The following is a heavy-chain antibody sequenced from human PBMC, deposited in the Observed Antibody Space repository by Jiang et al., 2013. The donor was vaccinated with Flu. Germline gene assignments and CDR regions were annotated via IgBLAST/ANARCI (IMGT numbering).Heavy chain of an antibody. CDR2: IDKSGKT. CDR3: ARSVCSGGTCYKFDY. Sequence: GLVKPSQTLPLICTVSGGSISSDGYYWSWIRQHPGKGLEWIGNIDKSGKTDYNASLKSRVSISVDMSKNQLSLKVTSATAADTAIYYCARSVCSGGTCYKFDYWGQGTLVTVSS. CDR1: GGSISSDGYY. V-gene: IGHV4-31*03. D-gene: IGHD2-15*01. J-gene: IGHJ4*02.